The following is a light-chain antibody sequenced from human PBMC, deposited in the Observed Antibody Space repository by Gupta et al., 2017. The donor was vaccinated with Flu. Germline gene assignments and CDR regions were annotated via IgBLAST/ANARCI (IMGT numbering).Light chain of an antibody. CDR2: DAS. Sequence: IVLTQSPVPLPLSPGGTATLSCRASENIGDYLSWFQQKPGQAPRLGMYDASKRATGIPPRFRGSGSGTEFTLTISTLEPEDFAIYYCQQRNVGPRTCGRGTRVEIK. V-gene: IGKV3-11*01. J-gene: IGKJ4*02. CDR3: QQRNVGPRT. CDR1: ENIGDY.